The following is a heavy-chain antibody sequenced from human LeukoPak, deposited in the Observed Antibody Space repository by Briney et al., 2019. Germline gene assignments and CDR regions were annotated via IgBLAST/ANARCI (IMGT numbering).Heavy chain of an antibody. J-gene: IGHJ4*02. Sequence: GGSLGLSCAASGFTVSGNYMSWVRQAPGKGLEWVSVIYSDSSTYYADSVKGRFTISRDNSKNTVYLQMNSLRAEDTAVYYCARAHLENTLPFDYWGQGTLVTVPS. D-gene: IGHD3-3*01. CDR2: IYSDSST. CDR3: ARAHLENTLPFDY. V-gene: IGHV3-66*02. CDR1: GFTVSGNY.